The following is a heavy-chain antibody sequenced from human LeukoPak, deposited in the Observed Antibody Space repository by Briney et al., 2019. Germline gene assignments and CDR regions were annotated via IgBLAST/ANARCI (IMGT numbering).Heavy chain of an antibody. Sequence: EASVKVSCKASGGTFSSYAISWVRQAPGQGLEWMGGIIPIFGTANYARKFQGRVTITADESTSTAYMELSSLRSEDTAVYYCARHLLTTVNRYYYYYYMDVWGKGTTVTVSS. CDR2: IIPIFGTA. D-gene: IGHD4-11*01. V-gene: IGHV1-69*13. CDR1: GGTFSSYA. CDR3: ARHLLTTVNRYYYYYYMDV. J-gene: IGHJ6*03.